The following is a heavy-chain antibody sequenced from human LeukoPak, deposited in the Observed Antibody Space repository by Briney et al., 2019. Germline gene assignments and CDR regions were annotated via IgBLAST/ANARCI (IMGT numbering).Heavy chain of an antibody. CDR3: AREGLRFLEWSSYYFDY. D-gene: IGHD3-3*01. J-gene: IGHJ4*02. V-gene: IGHV3-30*03. CDR1: GFTFSSYG. Sequence: PGGSLRLSCAASGFTFSSYGMHWVRQAPGKGLEWVAVISYDGSNKYYADSVKGRFTISRDNSKKTLYLQMNSLRAEETAVYYCAREGLRFLEWSSYYFDYWGLGTLVTVSS. CDR2: ISYDGSNK.